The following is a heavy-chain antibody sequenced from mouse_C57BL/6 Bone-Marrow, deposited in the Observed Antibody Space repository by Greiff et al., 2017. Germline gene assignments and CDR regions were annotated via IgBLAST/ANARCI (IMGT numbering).Heavy chain of an antibody. CDR1: GFTFSDYY. J-gene: IGHJ4*01. CDR2: ISNGGGST. Sequence: EVKLVESGGGLVQPGGSLKLSCAASGFTFSDYYMYWVRQTPEKRLEWVAYISNGGGSTYYPDTVKGRFTISSDNAKNTLYLQMSRLKSEDTAMYYCARDYAMDYWGQGTSVTVSS. V-gene: IGHV5-12*01. CDR3: ARDYAMDY.